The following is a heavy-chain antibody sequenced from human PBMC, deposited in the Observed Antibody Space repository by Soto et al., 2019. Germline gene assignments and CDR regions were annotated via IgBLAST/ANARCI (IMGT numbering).Heavy chain of an antibody. Sequence: QITLKESGPPLVKPTQTLTLTCTFSGFSLSTDGVGVGWIRQPPGKALEWLALIYWDDDQRYSPSLKTRLTITKDTSKNRVVRTMTNMDPVYTATYYCAHAYGGTSWPNDAFDVWGQGTVVTVSS. CDR2: IYWDDDQ. V-gene: IGHV2-5*02. CDR3: AHAYGGTSWPNDAFDV. CDR1: GFSLSTDGVG. D-gene: IGHD2-2*01. J-gene: IGHJ3*01.